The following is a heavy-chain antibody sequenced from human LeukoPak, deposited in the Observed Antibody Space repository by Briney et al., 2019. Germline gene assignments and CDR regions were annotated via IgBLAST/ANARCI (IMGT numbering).Heavy chain of an antibody. J-gene: IGHJ3*02. Sequence: SVKVSCKASGGTFSSYAISWVRQAPGQGLEWMGRIIPILGIANYAQKFQGRVAITADKSTSTAYMELSSLRSEDTAVYYCARDPGATGAFDIWGQGTMVAVSS. CDR3: ARDPGATGAFDI. V-gene: IGHV1-69*04. CDR2: IIPILGIA. D-gene: IGHD1-26*01. CDR1: GGTFSSYA.